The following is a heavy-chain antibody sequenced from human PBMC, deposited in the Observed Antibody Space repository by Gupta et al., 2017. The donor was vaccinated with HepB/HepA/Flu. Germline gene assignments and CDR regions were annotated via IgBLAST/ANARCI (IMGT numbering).Heavy chain of an antibody. Sequence: QVQLVQSGAEVKKPGASVKVPCKASGYTFTGYYLHWVRQAPGQGLEWVGWINPNSGGTNYAQKFQGWVTMTRDTSISTVYLEMSRLKSDDTAVYYCARDCEYMDSGGMDVWGQGTTVTVSS. CDR1: GYTFTGYY. J-gene: IGHJ6*02. D-gene: IGHD6-6*01. V-gene: IGHV1-2*04. CDR2: INPNSGGT. CDR3: ARDCEYMDSGGMDV.